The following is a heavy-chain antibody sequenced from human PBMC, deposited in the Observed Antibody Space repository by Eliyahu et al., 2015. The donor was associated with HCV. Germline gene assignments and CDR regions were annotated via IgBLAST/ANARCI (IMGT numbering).Heavy chain of an antibody. CDR3: ASWAGSTDLGGFYFDY. Sequence: QALLVQSGGEVKQPGASVRVSCKASGHPYTXYAXHWVRQAPGQRLEXMGWINAVNGKTEYSQKFQGRVTFTRDTSASTVYMELSSLRSEDTAVYSCASWAGSTDLGGFYFDYWGQGSLVTVSS. D-gene: IGHD1-7*01. J-gene: IGHJ4*02. V-gene: IGHV1-3*01. CDR1: GHPYTXYA. CDR2: INAVNGKT.